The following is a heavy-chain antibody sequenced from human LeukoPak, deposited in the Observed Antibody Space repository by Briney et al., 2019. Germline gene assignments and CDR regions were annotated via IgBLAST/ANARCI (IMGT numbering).Heavy chain of an antibody. CDR2: ISSSSSYI. D-gene: IGHD2-15*01. CDR3: AREGYCSGGSCPYYFDY. CDR1: GFTFDDYA. Sequence: GRSLRLSCAASGFTFDDYAMHWVRQAPGKGLEWVSSISSSSSYIYYADSVKGRFTISRDNAKNSLYLQMNSLRAEDTAVYYCAREGYCSGGSCPYYFDYWGQGTLVTVSS. V-gene: IGHV3-21*01. J-gene: IGHJ4*02.